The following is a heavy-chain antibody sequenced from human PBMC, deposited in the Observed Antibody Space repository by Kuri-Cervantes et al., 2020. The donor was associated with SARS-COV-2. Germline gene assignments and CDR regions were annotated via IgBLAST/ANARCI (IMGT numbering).Heavy chain of an antibody. CDR3: ARTRIAAAGTDAFDI. CDR1: GYIFTNYA. V-gene: IGHV1-3*01. Sequence: ASVKVSCKASGYIFTNYALHWVRQAPGQRLEWMGWINAVNGNTKYSQKFQGRVTMTRDTSTSTVYMELSSLRSEDTAVYYCARTRIAAAGTDAFDIWGQGTMVTVSS. CDR2: INAVNGNT. D-gene: IGHD6-13*01. J-gene: IGHJ3*02.